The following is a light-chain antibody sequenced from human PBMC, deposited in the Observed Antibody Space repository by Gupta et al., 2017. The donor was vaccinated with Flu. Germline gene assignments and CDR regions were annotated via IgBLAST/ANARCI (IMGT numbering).Light chain of an antibody. J-gene: IGKJ1*01. CDR1: QSVSSK. Sequence: EIVVTQSPATLSVSPGERVTLSCRASQSVSSKLAWYQQKPGQAPRLLIYGASTRATGIPARFSGSGSGTGFTLTISSLQSEDFAVYYCQQYNNWPPGTFGQGTKVEIK. V-gene: IGKV3-15*01. CDR3: QQYNNWPPGT. CDR2: GAS.